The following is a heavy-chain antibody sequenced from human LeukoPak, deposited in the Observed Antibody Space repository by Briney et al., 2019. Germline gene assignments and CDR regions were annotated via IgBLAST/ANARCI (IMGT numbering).Heavy chain of an antibody. CDR2: IYSGGST. CDR3: AKVRHSGYDYRFDY. Sequence: GGTLRLSCAASGVTLSSNSMSWGRQAPGKGLEWGSFIYSGGSTYYADSVKGRFTISRDNSKNTLYLQMNSLRAEDTAVYYCAKVRHSGYDYRFDYWGQGTLVTVSS. CDR1: GVTLSSNS. D-gene: IGHD5-12*01. V-gene: IGHV3-53*01. J-gene: IGHJ4*02.